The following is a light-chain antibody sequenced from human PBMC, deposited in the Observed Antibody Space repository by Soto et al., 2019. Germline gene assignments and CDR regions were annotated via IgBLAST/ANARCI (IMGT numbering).Light chain of an antibody. Sequence: ESVLTQSPGTLSLSPGETATLSCRASESVSRSFLTWYQQTPGQAPRLLISGASTRATGIRDRIRGSGSGTEFNLTISGLEAEDFAVYYCQYYETFGQVNKV. CDR2: GAS. J-gene: IGKJ1*01. V-gene: IGKV3-20*01. CDR1: ESVSRSF. CDR3: QYYET.